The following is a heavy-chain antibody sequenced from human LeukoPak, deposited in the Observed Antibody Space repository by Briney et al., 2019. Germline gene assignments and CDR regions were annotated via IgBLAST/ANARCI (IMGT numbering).Heavy chain of an antibody. CDR1: GGSISSSSYY. Sequence: SEPVSLTCTVSGGSISSSSYYWAWIRQPPGKGLEWIGRIHYSGSPSSNPSLNSRVTISVDTSKNQFSLKLSSVTAADTAVYYCATLDSSGRDHWGQGTLVTVSS. CDR3: ATLDSSGRDH. D-gene: IGHD6-19*01. V-gene: IGHV4-39*01. J-gene: IGHJ4*02. CDR2: IHYSGSP.